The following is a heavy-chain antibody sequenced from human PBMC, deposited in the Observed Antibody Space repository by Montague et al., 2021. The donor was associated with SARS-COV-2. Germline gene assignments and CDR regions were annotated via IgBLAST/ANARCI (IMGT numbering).Heavy chain of an antibody. CDR1: GGSISTYY. V-gene: IGHV4-59*01. D-gene: IGHD2-15*01. CDR2: IYYSGGT. J-gene: IGHJ4*02. Sequence: SETLSLTCSVSGGSISTYYWSWIRQPPGEGLEWIGYIYYSGGTNYNPSLKSRVTISIDTSKNQFSLELSSVTAADMAVYYCASPGGYCTGGSCYYVYWGQGTLVTVSS. CDR3: ASPGGYCTGGSCYYVY.